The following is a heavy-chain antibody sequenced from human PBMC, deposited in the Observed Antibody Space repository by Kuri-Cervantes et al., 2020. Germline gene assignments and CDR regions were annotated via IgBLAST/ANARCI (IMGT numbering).Heavy chain of an antibody. D-gene: IGHD1-26*01. CDR1: GYTFTRYG. V-gene: IGHV1-2*04. CDR3: ARDKSGSYHDAFDI. Sequence: ASVKVSCKASGYTFTRYGISYVRQAPGQGLEWMGWINPNSGGTNYAQKFQGWVTMTRDTSISTAYMELSRLRSDDTAVYYCARDKSGSYHDAFDIWGQGTMVTVSS. CDR2: INPNSGGT. J-gene: IGHJ3*02.